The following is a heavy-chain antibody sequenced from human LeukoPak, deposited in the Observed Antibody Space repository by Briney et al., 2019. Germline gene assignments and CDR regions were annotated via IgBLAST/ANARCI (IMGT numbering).Heavy chain of an antibody. D-gene: IGHD6-13*01. V-gene: IGHV3-21*01. Sequence: GGSLRLSCAASGFTFSSYTMNWVRQAPGKGLGCVSSISSPSSYVNYADSVKGRFTISRDNAKNSLYLQMNSLRAEDTAVFYCARSLTAAAGNLGYWGQGTLVTVSS. CDR3: ARSLTAAAGNLGY. CDR1: GFTFSSYT. J-gene: IGHJ4*02. CDR2: ISSPSSYV.